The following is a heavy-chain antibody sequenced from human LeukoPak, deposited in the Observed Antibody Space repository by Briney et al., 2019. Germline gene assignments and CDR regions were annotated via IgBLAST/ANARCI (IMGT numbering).Heavy chain of an antibody. Sequence: GGSPRLSCAASGNYWMHWVRQAPGKGLVWVSHINSDGSWTSYADSVKGRFTISKDNAKNTVYLQMNNLRAEDTAVYYCVSFYETYWGRGTLVTVSS. CDR3: VSFYETY. V-gene: IGHV3-74*01. D-gene: IGHD2-2*01. J-gene: IGHJ4*02. CDR1: GNYW. CDR2: INSDGSWT.